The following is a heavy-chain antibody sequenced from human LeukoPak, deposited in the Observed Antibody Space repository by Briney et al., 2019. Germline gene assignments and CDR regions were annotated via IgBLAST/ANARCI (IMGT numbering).Heavy chain of an antibody. Sequence: GGSPRLSCAASGNYWMHWVRQAPGKGLVWVSHINSDGSWTSYADSVKGRFTISKDNAKNTVYLQMNNLRAEDTAVYYCVSFYETYWGRGTLVTVSS. CDR3: VSFYETY. V-gene: IGHV3-74*01. D-gene: IGHD2-2*01. J-gene: IGHJ4*02. CDR1: GNYW. CDR2: INSDGSWT.